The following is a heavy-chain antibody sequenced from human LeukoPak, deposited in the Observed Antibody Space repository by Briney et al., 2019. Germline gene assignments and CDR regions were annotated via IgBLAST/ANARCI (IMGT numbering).Heavy chain of an antibody. CDR3: ARAPGVVVPAAMPY. D-gene: IGHD2-2*01. J-gene: IGHJ4*02. CDR1: GGSISSSNYY. Sequence: PSETLSLTCTVSGGSISSSNYYWGWIRQPPGKGLEWIGSIYYSGSTYSKPSLKSRVTISVDTPKNQFSLKLNSVIAADTAVYYCARAPGVVVPAAMPYWGQGTLVTVSS. CDR2: IYYSGST. V-gene: IGHV4-39*01.